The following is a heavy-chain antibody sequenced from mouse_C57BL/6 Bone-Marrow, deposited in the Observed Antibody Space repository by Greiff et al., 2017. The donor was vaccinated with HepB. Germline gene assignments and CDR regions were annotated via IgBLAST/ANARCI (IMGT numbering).Heavy chain of an antibody. J-gene: IGHJ4*01. CDR1: GYSITSGYY. CDR3: ARAGYYGSSSLYYAMDY. CDR2: ISYDGSN. V-gene: IGHV3-6*01. Sequence: EVQLQQSGPGLVKPSQSLSLTCSVTGYSITSGYYWNWIRQFPGNKLEWMGYISYDGSNNYNPSLKNRISITRDTSKNQFFLKLNSVTTEDTATYYCARAGYYGSSSLYYAMDYWGQGTSVTVSS. D-gene: IGHD1-1*01.